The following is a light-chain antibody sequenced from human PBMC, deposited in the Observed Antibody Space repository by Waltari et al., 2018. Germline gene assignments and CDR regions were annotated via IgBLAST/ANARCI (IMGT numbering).Light chain of an antibody. Sequence: SYELPQPPSVSVSPGQTASTTCSGHRLGDKYVSWYQHKPGQSPVLVISHDNRRPSGIPERFSGSNSGNTATLTISGTQAMDEADFYCQAWDTSTTAAVFGGGTKLTVL. CDR1: RLGDKY. CDR3: QAWDTSTTAAV. J-gene: IGLJ3*02. V-gene: IGLV3-1*01. CDR2: HDN.